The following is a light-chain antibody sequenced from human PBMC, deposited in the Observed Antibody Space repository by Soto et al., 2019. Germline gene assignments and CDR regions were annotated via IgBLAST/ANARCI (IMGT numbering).Light chain of an antibody. J-gene: IGKJ1*01. Sequence: DIQMTQSPSTLSASVGDRVTITCRASQSISSWLAWYQQKPGKAPKLLIYDASSLESGVPSRFSGSGSGTEFTLTIISLQPDDFATYYCQQYNSYQTFGQGTKLEIK. CDR3: QQYNSYQT. V-gene: IGKV1-5*01. CDR1: QSISSW. CDR2: DAS.